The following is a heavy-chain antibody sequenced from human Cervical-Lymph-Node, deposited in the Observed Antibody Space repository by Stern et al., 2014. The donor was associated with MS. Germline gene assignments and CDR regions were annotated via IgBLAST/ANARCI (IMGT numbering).Heavy chain of an antibody. V-gene: IGHV4-31*03. J-gene: IGHJ4*02. CDR1: GASMSSDNYY. CDR2: IHYSGST. CDR3: AREFRTPNRYNWNLFDY. D-gene: IGHD1-20*01. Sequence: QVQLVESGPGLVRPSQTLSLTCTVSGASMSSDNYYWNWIRQHPGKDLEWIGSIHYSGSTDYNPSLKSRVTISADTSKNQFSLQLSSVTAADTAVFYCAREFRTPNRYNWNLFDYWGQGALVTVSS.